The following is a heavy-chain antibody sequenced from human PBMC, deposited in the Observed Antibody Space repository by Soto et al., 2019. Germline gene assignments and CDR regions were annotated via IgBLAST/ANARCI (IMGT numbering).Heavy chain of an antibody. D-gene: IGHD4-17*01. Sequence: GGSLRLSCAASGFTFSNACMNWVRQAPGKGLEWVGRIKSKTDGGTTDYAAPVKGRFTISRDDSKNTLYLQMNSLKTEDTAVYYCTTDVRWLRDYDYWGQGTLVTVSS. V-gene: IGHV3-15*07. CDR1: GFTFSNAC. CDR2: IKSKTDGGTT. J-gene: IGHJ4*02. CDR3: TTDVRWLRDYDY.